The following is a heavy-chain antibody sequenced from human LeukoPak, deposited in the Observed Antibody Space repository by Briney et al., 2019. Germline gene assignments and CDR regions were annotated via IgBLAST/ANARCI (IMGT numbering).Heavy chain of an antibody. CDR1: GLTFSNYA. V-gene: IGHV3-23*01. Sequence: GGSLRLSCAASGLTFSNYAMNWVRQASGRGLEWVSGITDSGRKTYYADSVKGRFSISRDNSKNTLYLQMNSLRAEDTAVYYCARDSNRWDSSGYHDYWGQGTLVTVSS. CDR3: ARDSNRWDSSGYHDY. D-gene: IGHD3-22*01. J-gene: IGHJ4*02. CDR2: ITDSGRKT.